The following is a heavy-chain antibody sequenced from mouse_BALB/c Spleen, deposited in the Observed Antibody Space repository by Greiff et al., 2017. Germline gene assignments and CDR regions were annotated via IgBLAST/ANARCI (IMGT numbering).Heavy chain of an antibody. CDR3: ASSITTATFDY. J-gene: IGHJ2*01. CDR2: IDTSDSYT. CDR1: GYTFTDYW. V-gene: IGHV1-69*01. D-gene: IGHD1-2*01. Sequence: QVQLQQSGAELVMPGASVKMSCKASGYTFTDYWMHWVKQRPGQGLEWIGAIDTSDSYTSYNQKFKGKATLTVDESSSTAYMQLSSLTSEDSAVYYCASSITTATFDYWGQGTTLTVSS.